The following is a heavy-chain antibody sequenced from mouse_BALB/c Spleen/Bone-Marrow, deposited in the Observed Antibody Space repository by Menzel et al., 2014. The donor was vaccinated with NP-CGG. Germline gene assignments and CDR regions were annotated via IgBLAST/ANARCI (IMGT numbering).Heavy chain of an antibody. V-gene: IGHV4-1*02. J-gene: IGHJ4*01. CDR2: INPDSSTI. CDR3: ARPRGNYAMDY. CDR1: GFDFSRYW. Sequence: EVKLLESGGGLVQPGGSLKLSCAASGFDFSRYWMSWVRQAPGKGLEWMGEINPDSSTINYTPSLKDKFIISRDYAKNTLYLQMSKVRSEDTALYYCARPRGNYAMDYWGQGTSVTVSS.